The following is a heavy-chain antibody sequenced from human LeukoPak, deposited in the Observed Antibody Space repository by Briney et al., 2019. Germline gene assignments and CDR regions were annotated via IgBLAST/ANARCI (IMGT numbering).Heavy chain of an antibody. Sequence: GGSLRLSCAASGFTVSSNYMSWVRQAPGKGLEWVSLIYSGGSTYYADSVKGRFTISRDNSKNTLYLQMNSLRAEDTAVYYCAKHIRGYSYGWYFDLWGRGTLVTVSS. CDR3: AKHIRGYSYGWYFDL. CDR2: IYSGGST. J-gene: IGHJ2*01. D-gene: IGHD5-18*01. CDR1: GFTVSSNY. V-gene: IGHV3-53*01.